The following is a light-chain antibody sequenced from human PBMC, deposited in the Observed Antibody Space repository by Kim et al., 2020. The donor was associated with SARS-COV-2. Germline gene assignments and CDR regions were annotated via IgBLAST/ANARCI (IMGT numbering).Light chain of an antibody. J-gene: IGLJ3*02. V-gene: IGLV2-14*03. Sequence: GQSITISCTGTSGDIGGFNYVSWYQQHPGKAPKLMIYDGTKRPSGISDRCSASKSGNTASLSISGLQAEDEAEYYCSSYTSGTTWVFGGGTKLTVL. CDR3: SSYTSGTTWV. CDR2: DGT. CDR1: SGDIGGFNY.